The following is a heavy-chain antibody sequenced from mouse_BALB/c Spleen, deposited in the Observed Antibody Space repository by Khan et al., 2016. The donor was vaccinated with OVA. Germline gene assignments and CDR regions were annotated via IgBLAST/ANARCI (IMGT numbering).Heavy chain of an antibody. CDR1: GYTFTDYN. CDR3: AREWASWFAY. V-gene: IGHV1-18*01. CDR2: INPNHGGT. J-gene: IGHJ3*01. Sequence: EVELVESGPELVKPGASVRIPCKASGYTFTDYNIDWVKRSHGKSLEWIGDINPNHGGTIYNQKFTGKATLTVDKSSSTAYMELHSLTSEDTAVYYCAREWASWFAYWGQGTLVTVSA.